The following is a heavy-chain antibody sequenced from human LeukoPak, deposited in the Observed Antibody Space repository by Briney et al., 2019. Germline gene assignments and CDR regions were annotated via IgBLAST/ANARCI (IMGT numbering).Heavy chain of an antibody. CDR2: IYYSGST. CDR1: GGSISSYY. J-gene: IGHJ3*02. D-gene: IGHD1-7*01. Sequence: SETLSLICTVSGGSISSYYWGWIRQPPGKGLVWIGYIYYSGSTNYNPSLKSRVTISVDTSKNHSSLKLSSVTAADTAVYYCARENWNYARDAFDIWGQGTMVTVSS. V-gene: IGHV4-59*01. CDR3: ARENWNYARDAFDI.